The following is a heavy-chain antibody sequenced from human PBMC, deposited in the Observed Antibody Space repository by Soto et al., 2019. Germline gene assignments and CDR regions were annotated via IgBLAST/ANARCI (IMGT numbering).Heavy chain of an antibody. CDR1: GGSISSYY. V-gene: IGHV4-59*01. CDR3: ARESVVAATPDYYYYYYMDV. D-gene: IGHD2-15*01. CDR2: IYYSGST. J-gene: IGHJ6*03. Sequence: SETLSLTCTVSGGSISSYYWSWIRQPPGKGLEWIGYIYYSGSTNYNPSLKSRVTISVDTSKNQFSLKLSSVTAADTAVYYCARESVVAATPDYYYYYYMDVWGKGTTVTVSS.